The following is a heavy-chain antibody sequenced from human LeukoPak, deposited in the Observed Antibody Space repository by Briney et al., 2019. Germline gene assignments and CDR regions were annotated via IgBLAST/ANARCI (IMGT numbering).Heavy chain of an antibody. D-gene: IGHD6-19*01. CDR2: ISYDGSNK. J-gene: IGHJ4*02. V-gene: IGHV3-30*18. CDR3: AKDSVAGNVDY. Sequence: PGGSLRLSCAASGFTFSSYGMHWVRQAPGKGLEWVAVISYDGSNKYYADSVKGRFTISRDNSKNTLYLQMNSLRAEDTAVYYCAKDSVAGNVDYWGQGTLVTVSS. CDR1: GFTFSSYG.